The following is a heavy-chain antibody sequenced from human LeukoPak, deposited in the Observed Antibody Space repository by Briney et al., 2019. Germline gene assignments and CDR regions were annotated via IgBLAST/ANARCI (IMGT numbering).Heavy chain of an antibody. Sequence: GGSLRLSCAASGFTFSSYAMSWVRQAPGKGLEWVSAISGSGGSTYYADSVKGRFTNSRDNSKNALYLHMSRLRFDDTAVYYCAKNGRALYRSGWSYFDYWGQGTLVTVSS. CDR1: GFTFSSYA. J-gene: IGHJ4*02. V-gene: IGHV3-23*01. CDR2: ISGSGGST. D-gene: IGHD6-19*01. CDR3: AKNGRALYRSGWSYFDY.